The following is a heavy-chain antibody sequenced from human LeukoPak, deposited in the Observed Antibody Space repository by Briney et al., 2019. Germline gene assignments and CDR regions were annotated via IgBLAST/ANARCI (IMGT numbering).Heavy chain of an antibody. CDR1: GFTFEYHG. CDR2: IDEGGNKE. D-gene: IGHD2-8*02. J-gene: IGHJ5*02. V-gene: IGHV3-7*01. Sequence: GGSLRLPCATSGFTFEYHGRTWVRQAPGKGVEGGANIDEGGNKEYYVHAVKGRFTVSRDNAENSVFLQMKRLRDGDTGVYYCASEWCMARYTWGPGALVTLS. CDR3: ASEWCMARYT.